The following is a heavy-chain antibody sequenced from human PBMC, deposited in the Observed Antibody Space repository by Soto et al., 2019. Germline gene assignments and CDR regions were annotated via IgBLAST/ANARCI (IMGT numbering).Heavy chain of an antibody. CDR3: ARGSGYYYWDDY. V-gene: IGHV1-3*05. Sequence: QVQLVQSGAEEKKPGASVKVSGKASGYTFTSYAMHWVRQAPGQRLEWMGWINAGNGNTKYSQKLQGRVTITRDTSASTAYMELSSLRSEDTAVYYCARGSGYYYWDDYWGQGTLVTVSS. CDR1: GYTFTSYA. J-gene: IGHJ4*02. CDR2: INAGNGNT. D-gene: IGHD3-22*01.